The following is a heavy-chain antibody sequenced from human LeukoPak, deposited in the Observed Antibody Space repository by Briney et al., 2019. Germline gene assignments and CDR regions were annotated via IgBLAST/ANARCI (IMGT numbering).Heavy chain of an antibody. V-gene: IGHV1-46*01. D-gene: IGHD3-22*01. Sequence: ASVKVSCKASGYTFTSYYMHWVRQAPGQGLEWMGIINPSGGSTSYAQKFRGRVTMTRDTSTSTVYMELSSLRSEDTAVYYCARDNRTYYYDSSGYYFIEGHHDAFDIWGQGTMVTVSS. CDR3: ARDNRTYYYDSSGYYFIEGHHDAFDI. J-gene: IGHJ3*02. CDR2: INPSGGST. CDR1: GYTFTSYY.